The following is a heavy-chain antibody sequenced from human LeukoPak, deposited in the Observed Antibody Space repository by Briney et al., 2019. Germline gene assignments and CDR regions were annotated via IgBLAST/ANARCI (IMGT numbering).Heavy chain of an antibody. CDR2: IYYSGST. J-gene: IGHJ3*02. V-gene: IGHV4-59*08. D-gene: IGHD6-19*01. CDR3: ARHSGQWLVLGAFDI. Sequence: SETLSLTCTVSGGSISSYYWSWIRQPPGKGLEWIEYIYYSGSTNYNPSLKSRVTLSVDTSKNQFSLKLCSVTAADTAVYYCARHSGQWLVLGAFDIWGQGTMVTVSS. CDR1: GGSISSYY.